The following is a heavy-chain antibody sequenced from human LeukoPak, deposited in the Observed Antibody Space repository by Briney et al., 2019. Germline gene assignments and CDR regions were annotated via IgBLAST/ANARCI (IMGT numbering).Heavy chain of an antibody. Sequence: SETLSLTYTVSGGSISSYYWSWIRQPAGKGLEWIGRIYTSGSTNYNPSLKSRVTMSVDTSKNQFSLKLSSVTAADTAVYYCARDGSSSWYINWFDPWGQGTLVTVSS. J-gene: IGHJ5*02. V-gene: IGHV4-4*07. CDR3: ARDGSSSWYINWFDP. CDR2: IYTSGST. D-gene: IGHD6-13*01. CDR1: GGSISSYY.